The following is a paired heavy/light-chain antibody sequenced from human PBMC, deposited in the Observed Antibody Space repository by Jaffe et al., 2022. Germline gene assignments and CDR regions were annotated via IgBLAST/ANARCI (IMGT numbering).Light chain of an antibody. Sequence: DIVMTQSPDSLAVSLGERATINCKSSQSVLYSSNNKNHLAWYQQKPGQPPKLLIYWASTRESGVPDRFSGSGSGTDFTLTISSLQAEDVAVYYCQQYYTPPLTFGGGTKVEIK. J-gene: IGKJ4*01. V-gene: IGKV4-1*01. CDR3: QQYYTPPLT. CDR1: QSVLYSSNNKNH. CDR2: WAS.
Heavy chain of an antibody. CDR3: ARPVVPAPRSDAFDI. CDR2: IGGSGRNT. CDR1: GFTFNTYA. D-gene: IGHD2-2*01. J-gene: IGHJ3*02. V-gene: IGHV3-23*01. Sequence: EVQLLESGGGLVQPGGSLRLSCAASGFTFNTYAMSWVRQAPGKGLEWVSAIGGSGRNTYYADSVKGRFTISRDNSKNMLYLQMNSLRAEDTAVYYCARPVVPAPRSDAFDIWAQGTMVTVSS.